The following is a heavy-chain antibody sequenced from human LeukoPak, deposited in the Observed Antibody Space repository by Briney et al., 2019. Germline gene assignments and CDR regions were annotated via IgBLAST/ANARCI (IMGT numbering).Heavy chain of an antibody. CDR1: GGTFSSYA. D-gene: IGHD1-26*01. CDR2: IIPIFGTA. CDR3: ASEGRSGSYPQPMDV. V-gene: IGHV1-69*06. J-gene: IGHJ6*03. Sequence: SVKVSCKASGGTFSSYAISWVRQAPGKGLEWMGGIIPIFGTANYAQKFQGRVTITADKSTSTAYMELSSLRSEDTAVYYCASEGRSGSYPQPMDVWGKGTTVTVSS.